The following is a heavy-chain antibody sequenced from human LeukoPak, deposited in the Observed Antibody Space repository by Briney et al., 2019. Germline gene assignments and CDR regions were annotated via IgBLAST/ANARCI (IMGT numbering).Heavy chain of an antibody. V-gene: IGHV3-21*06. CDR3: ARYSDTGYSSSWYSTPFDY. CDR2: ISSSSSYI. Sequence: GGSLRLSCAASGFTYRSYSMKWVRQAPGKGLEWVSSISSSSSYIYYADSVKGRFTISRDNAKNLLYLQMNSLRAEDTAVYYCARYSDTGYSSSWYSTPFDYWGQGTLVTVSS. J-gene: IGHJ4*02. CDR1: GFTYRSYS. D-gene: IGHD6-13*01.